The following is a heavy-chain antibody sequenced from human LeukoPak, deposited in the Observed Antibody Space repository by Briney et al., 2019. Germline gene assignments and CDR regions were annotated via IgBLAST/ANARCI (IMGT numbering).Heavy chain of an antibody. CDR1: GGSIRSYY. D-gene: IGHD3-9*01. J-gene: IGHJ6*02. Sequence: SETLSLTCTVSGGSIRSYYWSWIRQPPGKGLEWIGYIYHSGSTNYNPSLKSRVTISVVTSKNQFSLKLSSVTAADTAVYYCARQFDLYYGMDVWGQGTTVTVSS. V-gene: IGHV4-59*08. CDR3: ARQFDLYYGMDV. CDR2: IYHSGST.